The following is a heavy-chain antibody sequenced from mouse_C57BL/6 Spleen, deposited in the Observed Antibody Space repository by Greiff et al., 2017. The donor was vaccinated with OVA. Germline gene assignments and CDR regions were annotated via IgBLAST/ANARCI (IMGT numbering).Heavy chain of an antibody. Sequence: QVQLKQSGAELVKPGASVKISCKASGYTFTDYYINWVKQRPGQGLEWIGKIGPGSGSTYYSEKFKGKATLTADKSSSTAYMQLSSLTSEDSAVYFCARSPSYYGSSYYAMDYWGQGTSVTVSS. J-gene: IGHJ4*01. CDR2: IGPGSGST. D-gene: IGHD1-1*01. CDR3: ARSPSYYGSSYYAMDY. CDR1: GYTFTDYY. V-gene: IGHV1-77*01.